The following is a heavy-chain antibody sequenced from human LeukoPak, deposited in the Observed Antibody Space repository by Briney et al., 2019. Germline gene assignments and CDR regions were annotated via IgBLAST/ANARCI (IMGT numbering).Heavy chain of an antibody. Sequence: ASVRVSCKASGYTFTSYGISWVRQAPGQGLEWMGWISAYNGNTNYAQKLQGRVTMTTDTSTSTAYMELRSLRSDDAAVYYCAGATAAAGDGFDYWGQGTLVTVSS. V-gene: IGHV1-18*01. J-gene: IGHJ4*02. CDR3: AGATAAAGDGFDY. D-gene: IGHD6-13*01. CDR1: GYTFTSYG. CDR2: ISAYNGNT.